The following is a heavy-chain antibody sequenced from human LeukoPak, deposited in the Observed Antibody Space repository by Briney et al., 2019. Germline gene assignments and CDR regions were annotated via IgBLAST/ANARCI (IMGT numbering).Heavy chain of an antibody. V-gene: IGHV4-39*01. CDR3: ARRDGWRYYDILTGYYMAAPPPEFDY. J-gene: IGHJ4*02. D-gene: IGHD3-9*01. Sequence: SETLSLTCTVSGGSISSSSYYWGWIRQPPGKGLEWIGSIYYSGSTYYNPSLKSRVTISVDTSKNQFSLKLSSVTAADTAVYYCARRDGWRYYDILTGYYMAAPPPEFDYWGQGTLVTVSS. CDR2: IYYSGST. CDR1: GGSISSSSYY.